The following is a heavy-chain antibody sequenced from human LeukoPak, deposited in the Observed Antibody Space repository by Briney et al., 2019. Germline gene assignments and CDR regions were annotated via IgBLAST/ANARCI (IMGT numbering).Heavy chain of an antibody. Sequence: SETLSLTCTVSGGSISSGGYYWSCIRQPPGKGLECIGYIYHSGSTYYNPSLKSRVTISVDRSKNQFSLKLSSVTAADTAVYYCARDRYHSWYRKAAFDIWGQGTMVTVSS. CDR2: IYHSGST. D-gene: IGHD5-12*01. CDR3: ARDRYHSWYRKAAFDI. CDR1: GGSISSGGYY. J-gene: IGHJ3*02. V-gene: IGHV4-30-2*01.